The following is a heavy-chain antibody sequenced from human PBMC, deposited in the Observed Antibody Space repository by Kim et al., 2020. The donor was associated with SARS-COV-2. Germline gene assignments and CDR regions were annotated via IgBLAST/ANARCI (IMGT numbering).Heavy chain of an antibody. D-gene: IGHD2-2*03. CDR3: ARYLEVDIVVVPAASGGVVAP. V-gene: IGHV1-18*04. Sequence: ASVKVSCKASGYTFTSYGISWVRQAPGQGLEWMGWISAYNGNTNYAQKLQGRVTMTTDTSTSTAYMEPRSQRSDDTAVYYFARYLEVDIVVVPAASGGVVAPWGQGAMVTVSS. CDR1: GYTFTSYG. J-gene: IGHJ5*02. CDR2: ISAYNGNT.